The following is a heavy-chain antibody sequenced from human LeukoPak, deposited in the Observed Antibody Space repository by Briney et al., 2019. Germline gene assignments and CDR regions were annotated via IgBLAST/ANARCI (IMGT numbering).Heavy chain of an antibody. CDR3: AKDLRDYRYYFDY. J-gene: IGHJ4*02. CDR2: IWYDGSNK. Sequence: GGSLRLSCAASGFTFSSYGMHWVRQAPGKGLEWVAVIWYDGSNKYYADSVKGRLTIYRDNSKNTLYLQMNSLRAEDTAVYYCAKDLRDYRYYFDYWGQGTLVTVSS. D-gene: IGHD4-17*01. CDR1: GFTFSSYG. V-gene: IGHV3-33*06.